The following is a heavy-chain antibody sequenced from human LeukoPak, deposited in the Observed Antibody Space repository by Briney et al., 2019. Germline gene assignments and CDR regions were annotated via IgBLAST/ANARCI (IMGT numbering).Heavy chain of an antibody. J-gene: IGHJ6*04. Sequence: PGGSLRLSCAASGFTFSDHYMDWVRQAPGKGLEWVGRARDKAKGYTTEYAASVKGRFTVSRDDSKNSLYLQMNSLKTEDTAVYYCARAGSSRSYQYVMDVWGKGTTVTVSS. CDR2: ARDKAKGYTT. V-gene: IGHV3-72*01. CDR3: ARAGSSRSYQYVMDV. CDR1: GFTFSDHY. D-gene: IGHD2-15*01.